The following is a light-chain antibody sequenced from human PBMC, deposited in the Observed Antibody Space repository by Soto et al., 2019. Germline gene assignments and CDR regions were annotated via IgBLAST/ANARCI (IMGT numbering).Light chain of an antibody. V-gene: IGKV3-15*01. Sequence: EILMTQSPATLSVSPGDRATFSCRASQSVSNNLAWYQQRPGQAPRLLISGDSTRATGIPARFSGSGSGTEFTLTISSLQSEDFAVYYCQQYNDWPPWTFGQGTKVQIK. CDR3: QQYNDWPPWT. CDR1: QSVSNN. J-gene: IGKJ1*01. CDR2: GDS.